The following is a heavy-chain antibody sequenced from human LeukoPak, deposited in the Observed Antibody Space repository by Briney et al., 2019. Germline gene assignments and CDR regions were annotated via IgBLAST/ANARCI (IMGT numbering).Heavy chain of an antibody. CDR1: GVSFSGYY. D-gene: IGHD3-9*01. J-gene: IGHJ3*02. CDR2: INHSGST. CDR3: ASAWLDAFDI. V-gene: IGHV4-34*01. Sequence: SETLSLTCAVYGVSFSGYYWSWIRQPPGKGLEWIGEINHSGSTNYNPSLKSRVTISVDTSKNQFSLKLSSVTAADTAVYYCASAWLDAFDIWGQGTMVTVSS.